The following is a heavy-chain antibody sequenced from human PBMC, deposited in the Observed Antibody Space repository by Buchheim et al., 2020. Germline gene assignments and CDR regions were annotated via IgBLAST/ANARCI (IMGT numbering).Heavy chain of an antibody. D-gene: IGHD6-6*01. J-gene: IGHJ5*02. CDR2: IKSDGSRT. V-gene: IGHV3-74*03. Sequence: EVQLVESGGDLIQPGGSLRLSCAASGLTFSSSWMHWVRQVPGKGLVWVSSIKSDGSRTTYADSVKGRFTISRDNGKNTLYLQMSGLRVEDTAVYFCAKYGSSWGQGTL. CDR1: GLTFSSSW. CDR3: AKYGSS.